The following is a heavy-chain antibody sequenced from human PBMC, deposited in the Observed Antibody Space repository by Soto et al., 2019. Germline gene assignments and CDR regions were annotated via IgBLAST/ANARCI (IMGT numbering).Heavy chain of an antibody. J-gene: IGHJ3*01. D-gene: IGHD3-10*01. V-gene: IGHV2-5*02. Sequence: QITLKESGPTLVKPTQTLTLTCTFSGVSLSTSGVGVGCIRQPPGKALEWLAVLFWDDGKHYSPSLKRRVTITTATSKNQLFLIMTNMDPLDTATYYCAQGVNPRCGGSDAFDVWGQGTMVTVSA. CDR1: GVSLSTSGVG. CDR3: AQGVNPRCGGSDAFDV. CDR2: LFWDDGK.